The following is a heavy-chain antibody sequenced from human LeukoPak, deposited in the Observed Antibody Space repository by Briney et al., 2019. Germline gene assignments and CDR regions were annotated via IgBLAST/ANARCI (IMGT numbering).Heavy chain of an antibody. CDR1: GFTFSSNG. Sequence: GGSLRLSCVASGFTFSSNGMHWVRQAPGKGLEWVTFIQYDGSKKYYADSVRGRFTISRDNAKNSLYLQMNSLRAEDTAVYYCAELGITMIGGVWGKGTTVTISS. D-gene: IGHD3-10*02. V-gene: IGHV3-30*02. J-gene: IGHJ6*04. CDR2: IQYDGSKK. CDR3: AELGITMIGGV.